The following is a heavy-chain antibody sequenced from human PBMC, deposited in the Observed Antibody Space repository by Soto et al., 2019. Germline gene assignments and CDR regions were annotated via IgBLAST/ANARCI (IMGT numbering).Heavy chain of an antibody. Sequence: GGSLRLSSAASGFTLSSYGMHWVRQAPGKGLEWVAVIWYDGSNKYYADSVKGRFTISRDNSKNTLYLQMNSLRAEDTAVYYCARGEGSSSWYSYYYYGMDVWGQGTTVTVSS. D-gene: IGHD6-13*01. V-gene: IGHV3-33*01. CDR3: ARGEGSSSWYSYYYYGMDV. CDR2: IWYDGSNK. CDR1: GFTLSSYG. J-gene: IGHJ6*02.